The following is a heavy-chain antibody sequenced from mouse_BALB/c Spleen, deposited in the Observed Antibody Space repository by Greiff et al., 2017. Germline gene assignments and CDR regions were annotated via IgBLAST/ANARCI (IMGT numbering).Heavy chain of an antibody. Sequence: EVQLQESGGGLVQPGGSLKLSCAASGFDFSRYWMSWVRQAPGKGLEWIGEINPDSSTINYTPSLKDKFIISRDNAKNTLYLQMSKVRSEDTALYYCARRYRYDEGAWFAYWGQGTLVTVSA. CDR3: ARRYRYDEGAWFAY. CDR1: GFDFSRYW. V-gene: IGHV4-1*02. D-gene: IGHD2-14*01. J-gene: IGHJ3*01. CDR2: INPDSSTI.